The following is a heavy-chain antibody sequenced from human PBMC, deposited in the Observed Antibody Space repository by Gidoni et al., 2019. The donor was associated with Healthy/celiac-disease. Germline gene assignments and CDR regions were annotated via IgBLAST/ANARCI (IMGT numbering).Heavy chain of an antibody. D-gene: IGHD6-6*01. V-gene: IGHV5-51*01. CDR3: ARPGRRGSSSSSFDS. CDR2: PYPGDSDT. Sequence: EVQLVQSGAEVKKPGESLKISCKGSGYSFTSYWIGWVRQMPGKGLEWMGIPYPGDSDTRYSPSFQGQVTISADKSISTAYLQWSSLQASDTAMYYCARPGRRGSSSSSFDSWGQGTLVTVSS. CDR1: GYSFTSYW. J-gene: IGHJ4*02.